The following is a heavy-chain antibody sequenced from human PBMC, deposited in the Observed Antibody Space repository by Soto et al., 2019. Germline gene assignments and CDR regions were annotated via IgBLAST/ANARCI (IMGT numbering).Heavy chain of an antibody. V-gene: IGHV4-4*07. Sequence: PSETLCFTCTFSGGSISIFYLGWIRQPAGKGLEWIGRIYSGGRNNYNPSLKSRVTMSVDTSKNQFSLRLSSVTAAETAMYYCARGSSRWDYWGPGTRVTVS. CDR3: ARGSSRWDY. CDR2: IYSGGRN. CDR1: GGSISIFY. D-gene: IGHD6-13*01. J-gene: IGHJ4*02.